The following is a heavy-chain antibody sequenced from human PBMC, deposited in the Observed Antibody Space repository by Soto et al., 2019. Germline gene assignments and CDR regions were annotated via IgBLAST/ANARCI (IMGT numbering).Heavy chain of an antibody. V-gene: IGHV3-30*18. J-gene: IGHJ4*02. D-gene: IGHD5-18*01. CDR1: GFTFSSYG. CDR3: AKDRVDTAMDY. CDR2: ISYDGSNK. Sequence: QAQLVESGGGVVQPGRSLRLSCAASGFTFSSYGMHWVRQAPGKGLEWVAVISYDGSNKYYADSVKGRFTISRDNSKNTLYLQRNSLRAEDTAVYYCAKDRVDTAMDYWGQGTRVTVSS.